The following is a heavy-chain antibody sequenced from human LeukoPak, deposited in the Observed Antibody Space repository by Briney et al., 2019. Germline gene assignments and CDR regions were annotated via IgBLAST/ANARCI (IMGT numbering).Heavy chain of an antibody. CDR1: GLTFSSYS. V-gene: IGHV3-21*04. J-gene: IGHJ6*02. CDR3: QEAVASMDV. Sequence: PGGSLRLSCAASGLTFSSYSMHWVRQAPGKGLEWVSSISSSSSYIYYADSMKGRFTISRDNAKNSLYLQMNSLRAEDTAVYYCQEAVASMDVWGQGTTVTVSS. D-gene: IGHD6-19*01. CDR2: ISSSSSYI.